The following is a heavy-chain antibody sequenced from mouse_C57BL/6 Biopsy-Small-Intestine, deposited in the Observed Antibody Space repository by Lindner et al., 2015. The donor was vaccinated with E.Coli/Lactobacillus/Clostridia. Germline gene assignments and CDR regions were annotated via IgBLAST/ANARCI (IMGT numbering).Heavy chain of an antibody. CDR1: GYTFTSYD. Sequence: SVKVSCKASGYTFTSYDINWVRQATGQGLEWLGYMNPNGGHTGYAQKFRGRVTMTRNTSISTAYMELSSLRSEDTAVYYCARELRHDDYWGQGTLVTVSS. D-gene: IGHD1-1*01. J-gene: IGHJ4*01. CDR2: MNPNGGHT. CDR3: ARELRHDDY. V-gene: IGHV1S29*02.